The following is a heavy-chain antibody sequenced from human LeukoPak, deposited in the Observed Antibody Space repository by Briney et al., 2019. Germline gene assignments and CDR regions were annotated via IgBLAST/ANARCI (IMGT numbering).Heavy chain of an antibody. J-gene: IGHJ6*02. D-gene: IGHD2-15*01. CDR3: AREVVAATQYYYYGMDV. Sequence: GGSLRLSCAASGFTYSSYAMHWVRQAPGKGLEWVAVISYDGSNKYYADSVKGRFTISRDNSKNTLYLQMNSLRAEDTAVYYCAREVVAATQYYYYGMDVWGQGTTVTVSS. V-gene: IGHV3-30-3*01. CDR2: ISYDGSNK. CDR1: GFTYSSYA.